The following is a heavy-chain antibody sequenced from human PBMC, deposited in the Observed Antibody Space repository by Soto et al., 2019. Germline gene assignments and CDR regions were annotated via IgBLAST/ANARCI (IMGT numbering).Heavy chain of an antibody. CDR3: ARTGDGHQGLLDY. J-gene: IGHJ4*01. CDR2: INQDGNED. V-gene: IGHV3-7*01. CDR1: GFTFSSYW. Sequence: GGSLRFSCAASGFTFSSYWMNWVRQAPGKGLEWVANINQDGNEDNLLDSVKGRFTISRDNAKNSLFLQMNSLRVDDTAVYYCARTGDGHQGLLDYWGHGALVTVSS.